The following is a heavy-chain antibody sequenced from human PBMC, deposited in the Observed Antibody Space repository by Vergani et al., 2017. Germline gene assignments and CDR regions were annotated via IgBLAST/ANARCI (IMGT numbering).Heavy chain of an antibody. D-gene: IGHD6-19*01. CDR3: ARGGIAVAGLDY. CDR2: IIPILGTA. V-gene: IGHV1-69*04. Sequence: QVQLVQSGAEVKKPGSSVKVSCKASGGTFSSYAISWVRQAPGQGLEWMGRIIPILGTANYAQKFQGRVTMTRNTSISTAYMELSSLRSEDTAVYYCARGGIAVAGLDYWGQGTLVTVSS. CDR1: GGTFSSYA. J-gene: IGHJ4*02.